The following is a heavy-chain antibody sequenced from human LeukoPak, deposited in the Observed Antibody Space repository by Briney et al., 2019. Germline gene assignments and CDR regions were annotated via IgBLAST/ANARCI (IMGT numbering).Heavy chain of an antibody. V-gene: IGHV3-7*05. D-gene: IGHD5-12*01. Sequence: GGSLRLSCAASGFSFSSYWMSWVRQAPGKGLEWVANIKQDGSEKYYVDSVKGRFTISRDNAKNSLYLQMNSLRAEDTAVYYCARDRGSHRFAPWGQGTLVTVSS. CDR2: IKQDGSEK. CDR1: GFSFSSYW. J-gene: IGHJ5*02. CDR3: ARDRGSHRFAP.